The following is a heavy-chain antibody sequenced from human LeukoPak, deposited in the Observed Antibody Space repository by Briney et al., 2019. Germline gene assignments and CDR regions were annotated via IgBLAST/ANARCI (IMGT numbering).Heavy chain of an antibody. V-gene: IGHV1-2*02. CDR1: GYTFTGYY. CDR3: ARLPSCGSTSCYLDY. D-gene: IGHD2-2*01. J-gene: IGHJ4*02. CDR2: INPNSGGT. Sequence: ASVKVSCKASGYTFTGYYMHWVRQAPGQGLEWMGWINPNSGGTNYAQKFQGRVTMTRDTSISTAYMELSRLRSDDTAVYYCARLPSCGSTSCYLDYWGQGTLVTVSS.